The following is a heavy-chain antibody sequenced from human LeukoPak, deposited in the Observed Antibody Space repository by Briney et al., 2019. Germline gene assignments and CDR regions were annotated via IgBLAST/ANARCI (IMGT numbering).Heavy chain of an antibody. CDR2: ISSSSSTI. CDR1: GFTFSSYS. Sequence: PGGSLRLSCAASGFTFSSYSMNWVRQAPGKGLEWVSYISSSSSTIYYADSVKGRFTISRDNAKNSLYLQMNSLRDEDTAVYYCARGKYYYDSSGSNRPDYWGQGTLVTVSS. J-gene: IGHJ4*02. CDR3: ARGKYYYDSSGSNRPDY. D-gene: IGHD3-22*01. V-gene: IGHV3-48*02.